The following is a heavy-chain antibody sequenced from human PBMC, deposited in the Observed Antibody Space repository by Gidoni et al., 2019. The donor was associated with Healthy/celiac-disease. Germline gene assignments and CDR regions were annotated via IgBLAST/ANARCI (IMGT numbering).Heavy chain of an antibody. J-gene: IGHJ4*02. CDR2: ISGSGGST. CDR1: GFTFSSYA. Sequence: EVQLLESGGGLVQPGGSLRLSCAASGFTFSSYAMSWVRQAPGKGLEWVSAISGSGGSTYYADSVKGRFTISRDNSKNTLYLQMNSLRAEDTAVYYCAKDLGVVTASPGTPFDYWGQGTLVTVSS. V-gene: IGHV3-23*01. CDR3: AKDLGVVTASPGTPFDY. D-gene: IGHD2-21*02.